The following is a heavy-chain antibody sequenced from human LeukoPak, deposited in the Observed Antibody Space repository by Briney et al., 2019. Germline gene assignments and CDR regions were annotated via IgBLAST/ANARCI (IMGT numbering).Heavy chain of an antibody. CDR3: AKTGDFWSGYYFV. CDR1: GFTVSRNY. CDR2: ISGSGGST. Sequence: GESLRLSCAASGFTVSRNYMSWVRQAPGKGLEWVSAISGSGGSTYYADSVKGRFTISRDNSKNTLYLQMNSLRAEDTAVYYCAKTGDFWSGYYFVWGQGTLVTVSS. J-gene: IGHJ4*02. D-gene: IGHD3-3*01. V-gene: IGHV3-23*01.